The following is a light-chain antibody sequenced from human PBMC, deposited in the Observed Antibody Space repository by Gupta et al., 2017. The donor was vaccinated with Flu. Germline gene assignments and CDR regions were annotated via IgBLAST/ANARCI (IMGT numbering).Light chain of an antibody. CDR3: HLHGTSPWA. J-gene: IGKJ2*01. V-gene: IGKV3-20*01. Sequence: IVLTQSPGTLSLSPGESATLSCRASQRVANNYLAWYRQTPGQAPSLLIHGASTRAIGVPDRFSGSGSGTDFTLTISRLEPEDFAVYFCHLHGTSPWAFGQGTKLEIK. CDR1: QRVANNY. CDR2: GAS.